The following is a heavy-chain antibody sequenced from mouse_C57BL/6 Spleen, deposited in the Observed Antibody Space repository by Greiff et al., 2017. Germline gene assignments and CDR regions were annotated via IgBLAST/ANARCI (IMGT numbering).Heavy chain of an antibody. CDR2: IYPGSGST. CDR3: ARRLITTAPFDY. V-gene: IGHV1-55*01. D-gene: IGHD1-2*01. J-gene: IGHJ2*01. Sequence: VQLQQPGAELVKPGASVKMSCKASGYTFTSYWITWVKQRPGQGLEWIGDIYPGSGSTNYNEKFKSKATLTVDTSSSTAYMQLSSLTSEDSAVYYCARRLITTAPFDYWGQGTTLTVSS. CDR1: GYTFTSYW.